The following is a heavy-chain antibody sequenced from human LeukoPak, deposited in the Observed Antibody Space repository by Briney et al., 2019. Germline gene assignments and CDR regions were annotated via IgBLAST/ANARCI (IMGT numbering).Heavy chain of an antibody. Sequence: ASVKVSCKASGYTFTSYGISWVRQAPGQGLEWMGWISAYSGNTNYAQKLQGRVTMTTDTSTSTAYMELRSLRSDDTAVYYCARLVPGEPYDFWSGYPNYYFDYWGQGTLVTVSS. V-gene: IGHV1-18*01. CDR3: ARLVPGEPYDFWSGYPNYYFDY. J-gene: IGHJ4*02. CDR2: ISAYSGNT. D-gene: IGHD3-3*01. CDR1: GYTFTSYG.